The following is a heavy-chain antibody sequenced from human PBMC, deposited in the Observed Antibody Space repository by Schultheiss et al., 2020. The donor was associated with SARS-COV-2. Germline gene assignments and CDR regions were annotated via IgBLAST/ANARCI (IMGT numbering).Heavy chain of an antibody. CDR3: ARDRTLRGWYFDL. D-gene: IGHD1-1*01. J-gene: IGHJ2*01. V-gene: IGHV3-23*01. CDR2: SSRSGGTT. CDR1: GFTFSSYA. Sequence: GGSLRLSCAASGFTFSSYAMSWVRQAPGKGLEWVSASSRSGGTTNYADSVQGRFTISRDNSKNTLYLQVNSLRAEDTAVYYCARDRTLRGWYFDLWGRGTLVTVSS.